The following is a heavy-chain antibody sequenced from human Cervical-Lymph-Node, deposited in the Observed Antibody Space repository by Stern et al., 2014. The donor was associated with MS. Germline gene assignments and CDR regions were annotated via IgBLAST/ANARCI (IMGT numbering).Heavy chain of an antibody. Sequence: QVQLQESGPGLVKPSQTLSLTCTVSGGSISSGGYYWTWIRQHPGKGLEWIEYISYSGYTYYNPSLKSRVTMSVDTSQNQFSLKLSSVTAADTAVYYCAAWFSSSLGYFQHWGQGTLVPVSS. D-gene: IGHD6-13*01. CDR2: ISYSGYT. CDR3: AAWFSSSLGYFQH. V-gene: IGHV4-31*03. CDR1: GGSISSGGYY. J-gene: IGHJ1*01.